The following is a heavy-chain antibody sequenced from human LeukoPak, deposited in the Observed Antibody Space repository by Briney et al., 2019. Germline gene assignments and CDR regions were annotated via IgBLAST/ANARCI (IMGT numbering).Heavy chain of an antibody. CDR2: IWYDGSNK. CDR1: GFTFSSYG. V-gene: IGHV3-33*01. J-gene: IGHJ4*02. CDR3: ARDRYSYYYDSSGTFDY. Sequence: PGGSLRLSCAASGFTFSSYGMHWVRQAPGKGLEWVAVIWYDGSNKYYADSVKGRFTISRDNSKNTLYLQMNSLRAEDTAVYYCARDRYSYYYDSSGTFDYWGQGTLVTVSS. D-gene: IGHD3-22*01.